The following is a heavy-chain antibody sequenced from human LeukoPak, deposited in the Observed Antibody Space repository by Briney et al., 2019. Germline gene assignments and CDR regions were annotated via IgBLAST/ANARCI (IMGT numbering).Heavy chain of an antibody. D-gene: IGHD2-2*01. CDR1: GFAVSNNY. V-gene: IGHV3-66*01. Sequence: GGSLRLSCAASGFAVSNNYMSWVRQAPGKGLEWVSIIYSGGSTYYADSVKGRFTISRDNSKNTLYLQMNSLRAEDTAVYYCARVVGSSPLFDYWGQGTLVTVSS. CDR2: IYSGGST. CDR3: ARVVGSSPLFDY. J-gene: IGHJ4*02.